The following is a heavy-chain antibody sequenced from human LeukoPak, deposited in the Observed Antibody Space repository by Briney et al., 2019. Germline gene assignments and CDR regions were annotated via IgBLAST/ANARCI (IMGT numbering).Heavy chain of an antibody. V-gene: IGHV4-30-4*01. CDR3: ARAATSYYYDSSGYLQLDY. CDR1: RGSISSGVYY. D-gene: IGHD3-22*01. CDR2: IYYSGST. J-gene: IGHJ4*02. Sequence: SETLSHTCTVSRGSISSGVYYWSWIRQPPGKGLEWIGYIYYSGSTYYNPSLKSRVTISVDTSKNQFSLKLSSVTAADTAVYYCARAATSYYYDSSGYLQLDYWGQGTLVTVSS.